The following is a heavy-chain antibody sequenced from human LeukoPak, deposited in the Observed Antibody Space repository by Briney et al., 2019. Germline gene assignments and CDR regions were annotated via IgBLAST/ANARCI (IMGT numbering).Heavy chain of an antibody. CDR1: GFTFGDYA. Sequence: GGSLRLSCTASGFTFGDYAMSWVCQAPGKGLEWVGFIRSEAYDGTTEYAASVKGRFTISRDNAKNSLYLQMNSLRAEDTAVYYCARKYYDFWSGLSFDIWGQGTMVTVSS. V-gene: IGHV3-49*04. CDR3: ARKYYDFWSGLSFDI. D-gene: IGHD3-3*01. CDR2: IRSEAYDGTT. J-gene: IGHJ3*02.